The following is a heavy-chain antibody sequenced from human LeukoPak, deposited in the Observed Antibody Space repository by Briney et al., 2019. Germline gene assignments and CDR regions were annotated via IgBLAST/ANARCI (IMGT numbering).Heavy chain of an antibody. J-gene: IGHJ6*03. D-gene: IGHD4-23*01. V-gene: IGHV4-61*02. Sequence: SQTLSLTCTVSGGSISSGSYYWSWIRQPAGKGLEWIGRIYTSGSTNYNPSLKSRVTISVDTSKNQFSLKLSSVTAAGTAVYYCARDGLYDYGGIGDYYYYYMDVWGKGTTVTVSS. CDR2: IYTSGST. CDR1: GGSISSGSYY. CDR3: ARDGLYDYGGIGDYYYYYMDV.